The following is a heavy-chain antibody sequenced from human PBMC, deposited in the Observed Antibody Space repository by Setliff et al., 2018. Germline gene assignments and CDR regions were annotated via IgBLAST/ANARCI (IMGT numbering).Heavy chain of an antibody. CDR2: IRSKTYGGTT. J-gene: IGHJ6*02. Sequence: PGGSLRLSCTTSGFNFGDYGMNWVRQAPGEGLEWVAFIRSKTYGGTTEYAASVRGRFIISRDDSKGIAYLQMNSLRTEDTAVYYCTRVGRQLVYYYYGMDVWGQGTTVTVSS. D-gene: IGHD6-13*01. CDR3: TRVGRQLVYYYYGMDV. V-gene: IGHV3-49*04. CDR1: GFNFGDYG.